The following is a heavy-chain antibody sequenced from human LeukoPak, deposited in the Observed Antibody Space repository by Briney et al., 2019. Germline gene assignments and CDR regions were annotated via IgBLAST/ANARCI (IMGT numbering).Heavy chain of an antibody. Sequence: SETLSLTCAVYGGSFSGYYWSWIRQPPGKGLEWIGEINHSGSTNYNPSLKSRVTISVDTSKNQFSLKLSSVTASDTAMYYCARGRDGYNDPFDYWGQGTLVTVSS. J-gene: IGHJ4*02. CDR2: INHSGST. V-gene: IGHV4-34*01. CDR1: GGSFSGYY. D-gene: IGHD5-24*01. CDR3: ARGRDGYNDPFDY.